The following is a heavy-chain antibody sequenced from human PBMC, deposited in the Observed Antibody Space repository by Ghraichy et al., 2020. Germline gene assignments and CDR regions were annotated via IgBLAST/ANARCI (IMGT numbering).Heavy chain of an antibody. J-gene: IGHJ6*02. V-gene: IGHV3-15*01. Sequence: GGSLRLSCAASGFTFSNAWMSWVRQAPGKGLEWVGRIKSKTDGGTTDYAAPVKGRFTISRDDSKNTLYLQMNSLNTEDTAVYYCTTIRRYYYYGMDVWGQGTTCLVSS. D-gene: IGHD3-10*01. CDR2: IKSKTDGGTT. CDR1: GFTFSNAW. CDR3: TTIRRYYYYGMDV.